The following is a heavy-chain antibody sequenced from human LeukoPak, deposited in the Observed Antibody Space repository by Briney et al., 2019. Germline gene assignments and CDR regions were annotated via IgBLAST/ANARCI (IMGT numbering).Heavy chain of an antibody. CDR2: IKQDRSEK. CDR3: AKDQWSFSYFDY. CDR1: GFTFTNYW. D-gene: IGHD1-26*01. V-gene: IGHV3-7*03. J-gene: IGHJ4*02. Sequence: GGSLRLSCAASGFTFTNYWMSWVRQAPGKGLELVANIKQDRSEKYYVDSVKGRFTISRDNAKNSLYLQMNSLRAEDTAVYYCAKDQWSFSYFDYWGQGTLVTVSS.